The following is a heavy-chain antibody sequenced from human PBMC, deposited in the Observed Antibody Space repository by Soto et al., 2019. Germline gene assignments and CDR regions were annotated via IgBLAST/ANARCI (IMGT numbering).Heavy chain of an antibody. CDR2: ISGSGSST. CDR3: AKGGEVVATTRSSFEY. CDR1: GFTFSSYA. V-gene: IGHV3-23*01. J-gene: IGHJ4*02. D-gene: IGHD2-15*01. Sequence: EVQLLESGGGLVQPGGSLRLSCAASGFTFSSYAMNWVRQAPGKGLEWVSGISGSGSSTYYTDSVKGRFTISRDNSKNTRYLQMNSLRAEDTAVYYCAKGGEVVATTRSSFEYWGQGPLVTVSS.